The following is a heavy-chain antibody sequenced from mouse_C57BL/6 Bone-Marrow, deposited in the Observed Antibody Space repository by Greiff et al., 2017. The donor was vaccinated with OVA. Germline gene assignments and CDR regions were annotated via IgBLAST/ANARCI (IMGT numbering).Heavy chain of an antibody. CDR2: IYPGDGDT. Sequence: QVQLQQSGPELVKPGASVKISCKASGYAFSSSWMNWVKQRPGKGLEWIGRIYPGDGDTNYNGKFKGKATLTADKSSSTAYMQLSSLTSEDSAVYFCARGGYYGSIYYFDYWGQGTTLTVSS. CDR1: GYAFSSSW. J-gene: IGHJ2*01. V-gene: IGHV1-82*01. CDR3: ARGGYYGSIYYFDY. D-gene: IGHD1-1*01.